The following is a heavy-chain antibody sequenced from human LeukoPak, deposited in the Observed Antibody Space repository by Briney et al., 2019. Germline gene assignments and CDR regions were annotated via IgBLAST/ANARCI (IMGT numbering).Heavy chain of an antibody. D-gene: IGHD2-15*01. J-gene: IGHJ4*02. CDR3: ARDCSGGSCTNRGLDY. CDR2: MNPNSGNT. Sequence: GASVKVSCKASGYTFTSYDINWVRQATGQGLEWMGWMNPNSGNTGYAQKFQGRVTMTRNTSISTAYMELSSLRSEDTAVYYCARDCSGGSCTNRGLDYWGQGTLVTVSS. V-gene: IGHV1-8*01. CDR1: GYTFTSYD.